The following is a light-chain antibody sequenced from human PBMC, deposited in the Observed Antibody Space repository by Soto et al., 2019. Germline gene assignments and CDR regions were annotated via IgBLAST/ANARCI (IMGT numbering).Light chain of an antibody. CDR1: QSVSSY. Sequence: ETVLTQSPATLSLSPGERATLSCRASQSVSSYLPWYQRKPGQAPRPLTYDASNRATGIPPRFSGSGSGTDFSLTLSSREPADFAFYYCQQRSNSPLTAGGATKVDI. CDR2: DAS. V-gene: IGKV3-11*01. CDR3: QQRSNSPLT. J-gene: IGKJ4*01.